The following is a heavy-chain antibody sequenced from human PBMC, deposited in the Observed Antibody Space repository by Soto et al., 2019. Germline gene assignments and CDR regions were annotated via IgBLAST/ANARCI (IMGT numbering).Heavy chain of an antibody. D-gene: IGHD3-3*01. CDR1: GYTFTGYY. Sequence: GASVKVSCKASGYTFTGYYMHWVRQAPGQGLEWMGWINPNSGGTNYAQKLQGRVTMTTDTSTSTAYMELRSLRSDDTAVYYCARGDYDFWSGYPADAFDIWGQGTMVTVSS. CDR2: INPNSGGT. V-gene: IGHV1-2*02. CDR3: ARGDYDFWSGYPADAFDI. J-gene: IGHJ3*02.